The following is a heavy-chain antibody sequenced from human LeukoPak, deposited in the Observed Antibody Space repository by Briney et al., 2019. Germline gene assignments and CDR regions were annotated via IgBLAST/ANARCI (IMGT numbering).Heavy chain of an antibody. D-gene: IGHD5-18*01. CDR2: IYYSGST. J-gene: IGHJ4*02. CDR3: AREKGNSYGYDY. V-gene: IGHV4-59*01. Sequence: SETLSLTCTVSGGSISSYYWSWIRQPPGKGLEWIGYIYYSGSTNYNPSLKSRVTISVDTSMNQFSLKLSSVTAADTAVYYCAREKGNSYGYDYWGQGTLVTVSS. CDR1: GGSISSYY.